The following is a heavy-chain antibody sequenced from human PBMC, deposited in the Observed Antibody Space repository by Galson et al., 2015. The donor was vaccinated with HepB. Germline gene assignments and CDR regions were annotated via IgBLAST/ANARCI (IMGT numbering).Heavy chain of an antibody. D-gene: IGHD5-18*01. CDR2: INPSGGST. V-gene: IGHV1-46*03. CDR1: GYTFTSYY. J-gene: IGHJ4*02. CDR3: ARGGIQLWLGGPPRPLYYFDY. Sequence: SVKVSCKASGYTFTSYYMHWVRQAPGQGLEWMGIINPSGGSTSYAQKFQGRVTMTRDTSTSTVYMELSSLRSEDTAVYYCARGGIQLWLGGPPRPLYYFDYWGQGTLVTVSS.